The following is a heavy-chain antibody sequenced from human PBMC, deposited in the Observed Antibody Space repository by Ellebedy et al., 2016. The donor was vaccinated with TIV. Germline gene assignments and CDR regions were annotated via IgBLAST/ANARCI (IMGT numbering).Heavy chain of an antibody. J-gene: IGHJ3*02. V-gene: IGHV3-23*01. D-gene: IGHD3-10*01. CDR1: GFTFRSYA. Sequence: GESLKISCAASGFTFRSYAMSWVRQVPGKGLEWVSAIGVSASNTFYADSVKGRFTISRDNSKNTLYLQMNSLRAEDTAVYYCAKDPYYGSGSNIWGQGTMVTVSS. CDR3: AKDPYYGSGSNI. CDR2: IGVSASNT.